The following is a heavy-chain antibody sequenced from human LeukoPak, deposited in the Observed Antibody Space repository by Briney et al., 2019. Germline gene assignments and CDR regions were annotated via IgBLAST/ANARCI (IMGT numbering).Heavy chain of an antibody. V-gene: IGHV3-48*02. Sequence: GGSLRLSCAASGFTFSSYSMTWVRQAPGKGLEWVSYISSSSSTIYYADSAKGRFTISRDNAKNSLYLQMNSLRDEDTAVYYCARSPPYRLAVAGPNYGMDVWGQGTTVTVSS. D-gene: IGHD6-19*01. J-gene: IGHJ6*02. CDR3: ARSPPYRLAVAGPNYGMDV. CDR1: GFTFSSYS. CDR2: ISSSSSTI.